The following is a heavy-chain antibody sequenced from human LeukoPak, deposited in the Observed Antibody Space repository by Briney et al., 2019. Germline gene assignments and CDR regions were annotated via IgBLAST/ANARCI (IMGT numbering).Heavy chain of an antibody. CDR1: GGSISSSNW. CDR2: IYHSGST. Sequence: NTSETLSLTCAVSGGSISSSNWWSWVRQPPGKGLEWIGEIYHSGSTNYNPSLKSRATISVDTSKNQFSLKLSSVTAADTAVYYCARGVALYYYFDYWGQGTLVTVSS. CDR3: ARGVALYYYFDY. J-gene: IGHJ4*02. D-gene: IGHD3-16*02. V-gene: IGHV4-4*02.